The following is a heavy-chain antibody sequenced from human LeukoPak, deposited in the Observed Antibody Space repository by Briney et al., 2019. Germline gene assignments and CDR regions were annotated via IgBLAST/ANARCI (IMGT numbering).Heavy chain of an antibody. CDR1: GLTRSG. CDR3: AAFRGAIIDASFSA. CDR2: VGSSGETK. J-gene: IGHJ4*02. D-gene: IGHD3-10*01. V-gene: IGHV3-23*01. Sequence: GSLRLSCTATGLTRSGMTWVRQAPGKGLEWVSVVGSSGETKYYADPVKGRFLISRDDSRNTVYLQMTNLKVEDSGVYYCAAFRGAIIDASFSAWGQGTAVTVAS.